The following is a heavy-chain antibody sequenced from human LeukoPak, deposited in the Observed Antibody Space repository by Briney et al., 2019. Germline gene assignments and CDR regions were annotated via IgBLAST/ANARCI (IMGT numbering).Heavy chain of an antibody. Sequence: SETLSLTCSVSGASITTHHWTWIRQSPAKGLEWIGYSHINGGSYYNPSLKSRVTISPDTSENHFSLRLNSVTAGDTAVYFCARGDIDWLRSPGALYYFDYWGQGILVTVSS. CDR1: GASITTHH. CDR3: ARGDIDWLRSPGALYYFDY. CDR2: SHINGGS. D-gene: IGHD5-12*01. J-gene: IGHJ4*02. V-gene: IGHV4-59*11.